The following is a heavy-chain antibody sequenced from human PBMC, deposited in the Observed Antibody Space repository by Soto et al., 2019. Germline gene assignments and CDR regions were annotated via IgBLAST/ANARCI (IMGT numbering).Heavy chain of an antibody. D-gene: IGHD3-10*01. V-gene: IGHV4-59*07. CDR2: IYYSGST. CDR3: ARARSVMVRGVIISGGSFDP. J-gene: IGHJ5*02. CDR1: GGSISSYY. Sequence: SDTLSLTCTVSGGSISSYYWSGIRQPPGKGLEWIGYIYYSGSTNYNPSLKSRVTISVDTSKNQFSLKLSSVTAADTAVYYCARARSVMVRGVIISGGSFDPWGQGTLVTVSS.